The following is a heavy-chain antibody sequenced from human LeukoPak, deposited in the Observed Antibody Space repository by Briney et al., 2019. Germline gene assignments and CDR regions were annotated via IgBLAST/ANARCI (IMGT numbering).Heavy chain of an antibody. J-gene: IGHJ4*02. D-gene: IGHD2-21*01. CDR2: IYSGGST. CDR3: TRGGGGSFPHY. V-gene: IGHV3-53*01. CDR1: GFTVSSNF. Sequence: PGGSLRLSCAASGFTVSSNFLSWVRQPPGKGLEWVSDIYSGGSTYYADSVKGRFTISRDNSKNTLYLQMNSLRAEDTAVYYCTRGGGGSFPHYWGQGTLVTVYS.